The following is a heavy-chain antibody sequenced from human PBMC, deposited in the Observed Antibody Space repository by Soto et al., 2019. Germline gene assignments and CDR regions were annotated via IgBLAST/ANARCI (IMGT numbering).Heavy chain of an antibody. CDR2: ISSSSSTI. D-gene: IGHD4-17*01. CDR1: GFTFSSYS. CDR3: ASSHDYGDAFDI. J-gene: IGHJ3*02. Sequence: EVQLVESGGGLVQPGGSLRLSCAASGFTFSSYSMNWVRQAPGKGLEWVSYISSSSSTIYYADSVKGRFTISRDNAKNSLYQQMNSLRDEDTAVYYCASSHDYGDAFDIWGQGTMVTVSS. V-gene: IGHV3-48*02.